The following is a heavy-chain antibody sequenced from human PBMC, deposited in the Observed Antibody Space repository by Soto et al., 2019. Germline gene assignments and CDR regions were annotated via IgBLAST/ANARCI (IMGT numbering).Heavy chain of an antibody. CDR2: ISSSSSTI. V-gene: IGHV3-48*02. Sequence: GGSLRLSCVASGFTFNSYSMNWVRQAPGKGLEWISYISSSSSTIYYRDSVKGRFTISRDNAKNSLYLQMNSLRDEDTAVYYCARDLYYYGSGSGYLDYWGQGT. J-gene: IGHJ4*02. D-gene: IGHD3-10*01. CDR3: ARDLYYYGSGSGYLDY. CDR1: GFTFNSYS.